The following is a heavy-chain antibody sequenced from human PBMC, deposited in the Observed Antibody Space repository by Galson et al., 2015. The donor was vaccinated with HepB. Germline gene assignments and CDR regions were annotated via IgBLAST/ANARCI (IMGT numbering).Heavy chain of an antibody. CDR3: TEQAY. CDR1: GVTFSGSA. J-gene: IGHJ4*02. Sequence: SLRLSCAASGVTFSGSAMQWVRQASGKGLEWVGRIRSNANSYATTYAASVKGRFTISRDDSKNTAYLQMNSLKTADTAVYYWTEQAYWGQGTLVTVSS. V-gene: IGHV3-73*01. CDR2: IRSNANSYAT.